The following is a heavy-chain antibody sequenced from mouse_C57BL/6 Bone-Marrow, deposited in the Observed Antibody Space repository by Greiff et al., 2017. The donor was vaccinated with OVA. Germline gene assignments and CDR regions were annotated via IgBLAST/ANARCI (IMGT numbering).Heavy chain of an antibody. D-gene: IGHD3-2*01. CDR3: ARSGQLGGDFDY. J-gene: IGHJ2*01. V-gene: IGHV1-69*01. CDR2: IDPTDSYT. Sequence: QVQLQQPGAELVMPGASVKLSCKASGYTFTSYWMHWVKQRPGQGLEWIGEIDPTDSYTNYNQKFKGKSTLTVDKSSSTAYMQLSSLTSEDSAVXYCARSGQLGGDFDYWGQGTTLTVSS. CDR1: GYTFTSYW.